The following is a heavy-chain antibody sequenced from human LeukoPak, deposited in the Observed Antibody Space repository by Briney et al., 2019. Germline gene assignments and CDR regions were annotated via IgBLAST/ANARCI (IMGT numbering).Heavy chain of an antibody. CDR2: IWYDGSKR. CDR1: GFPLSSYG. Sequence: GRSLRLSCAAFGFPLSSYGMHWVRQAPGKGLEWVAVIWYDGSKRYYADSVKGRFTISKDSTLYLQMNSLRAEDTAFYYCARDIGHNGDYMFDLWGQGTPVTVSS. D-gene: IGHD4-17*01. J-gene: IGHJ5*02. CDR3: ARDIGHNGDYMFDL. V-gene: IGHV3-33*01.